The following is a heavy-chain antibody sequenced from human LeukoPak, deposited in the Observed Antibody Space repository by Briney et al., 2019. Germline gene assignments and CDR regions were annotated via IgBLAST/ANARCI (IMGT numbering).Heavy chain of an antibody. J-gene: IGHJ6*03. Sequence: SETLSLTCTVSGGSISSSSYYWGWIRQPPGKGLGWIGSIYYSGSTNYNPSLKSRVTISVDTSKNQFSLKLSSVTAADTAVYYCARVGGWPNYYYYYMDVWGKGTTVTVSS. CDR1: GGSISSSSYY. CDR2: IYYSGST. CDR3: ARVGGWPNYYYYYMDV. V-gene: IGHV4-39*07. D-gene: IGHD6-19*01.